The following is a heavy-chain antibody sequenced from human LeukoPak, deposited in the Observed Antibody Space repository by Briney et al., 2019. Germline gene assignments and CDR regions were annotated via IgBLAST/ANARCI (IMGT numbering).Heavy chain of an antibody. CDR1: GGCFSGYY. CDR3: AREQWLVPFFDY. CDR2: INHSGST. V-gene: IGHV4-34*01. J-gene: IGHJ4*02. D-gene: IGHD6-19*01. Sequence: SETLSLTCAVYGGCFSGYYWSWIRQPPGKGLEWIGEINHSGSTNYNPSLKSRVTISVDTSKNQFSLKLSSVTAADTAVYYCAREQWLVPFFDYWGQGTLVTVSS.